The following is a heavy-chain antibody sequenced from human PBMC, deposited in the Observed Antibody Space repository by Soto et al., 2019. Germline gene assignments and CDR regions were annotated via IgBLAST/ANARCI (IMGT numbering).Heavy chain of an antibody. D-gene: IGHD1-26*01. Sequence: EVQLVESGGALVQPGGSLRLSCAASGFTFSNYWMHWVRQAPGKGLVWISRMNSDGSNTVYADAVKGRFTISRDNAKNTLYLHMNSLRVEEAAVYFCATNKGDVSNGPTTSWGQGTLVTVSS. V-gene: IGHV3-74*01. J-gene: IGHJ5*02. CDR1: GFTFSNYW. CDR3: ATNKGDVSNGPTTS. CDR2: MNSDGSNT.